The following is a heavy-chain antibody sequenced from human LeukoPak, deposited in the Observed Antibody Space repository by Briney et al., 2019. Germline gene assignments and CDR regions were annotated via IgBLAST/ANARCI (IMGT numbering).Heavy chain of an antibody. CDR1: GGSFSGYY. CDR2: INHSGST. Sequence: SETLSLTCAVYGGSFSGYYWSWIRQPPGKGLEWIGEINHSGSTNYNPSLKSRVTISVDTSKNQFSLKLSSVTAADTAVYYCARERKGYCSSTSCYSMFSGYYMDVWGKGTTVTVSS. J-gene: IGHJ6*03. V-gene: IGHV4-34*01. D-gene: IGHD2-2*01. CDR3: ARERKGYCSSTSCYSMFSGYYMDV.